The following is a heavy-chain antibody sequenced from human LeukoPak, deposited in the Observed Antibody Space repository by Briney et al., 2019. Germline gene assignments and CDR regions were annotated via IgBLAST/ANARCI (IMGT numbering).Heavy chain of an antibody. CDR1: GYSFTSNW. V-gene: IGHV5-51*01. Sequence: GEPLKISCKASGYSFTSNWIAWVRQMPGKGLEWMGIIYPGDSDTRDSPSFQGQVTISADESIRTAYLQWSSLKASDTAMYYCARRYCSSTSCPEPFFDYWGQGTLVTVSS. CDR3: ARRYCSSTSCPEPFFDY. CDR2: IYPGDSDT. D-gene: IGHD2-2*01. J-gene: IGHJ4*02.